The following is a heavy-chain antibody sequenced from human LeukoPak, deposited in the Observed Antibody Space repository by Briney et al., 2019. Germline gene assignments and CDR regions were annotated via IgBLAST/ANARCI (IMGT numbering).Heavy chain of an antibody. J-gene: IGHJ4*02. CDR2: ISPGGSDT. D-gene: IGHD3-3*01. Sequence: KPGESLKISCKGSGYSFTNYLIGWVRQIPGKGLEWMGIISPGGSDTTYSPSFKGQVTISADKSIRTAYLQWRSLKASDTAMYYCARLNFGFDYWGQGTLVTVFS. CDR1: GYSFTNYL. CDR3: ARLNFGFDY. V-gene: IGHV5-51*01.